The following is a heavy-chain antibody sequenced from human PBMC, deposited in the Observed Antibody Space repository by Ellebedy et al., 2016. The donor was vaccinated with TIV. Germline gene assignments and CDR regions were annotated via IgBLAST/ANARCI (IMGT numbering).Heavy chain of an antibody. J-gene: IGHJ6*02. Sequence: SVKVSXXASGGTFSSYAISWVRQAPGQGLEWMGGIIPIFGTANYAQKLQGRVTMTTDTSTSTAYMELRSLRSDDTAVYYCARDMNILLWFGELSQLYYYYGMDVWGQGTTVTVSS. CDR1: GGTFSSYA. D-gene: IGHD3-10*01. CDR3: ARDMNILLWFGELSQLYYYYGMDV. V-gene: IGHV1-69*05. CDR2: IIPIFGTA.